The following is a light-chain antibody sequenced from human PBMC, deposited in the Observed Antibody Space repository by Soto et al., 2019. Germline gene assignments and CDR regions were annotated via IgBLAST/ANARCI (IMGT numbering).Light chain of an antibody. CDR2: DAS. V-gene: IGKV3-11*01. CDR3: QQRSNWPPT. J-gene: IGKJ4*01. CDR1: QSVSSY. Sequence: ESVLTQSPATLSLSPGERATLSCRASQSVSSYLAWYQQKPGQAPRLLIYDASNRATGIPARFSGSGSGTDFTLTLSSVEPEDFAVYYCQQRSNWPPTFGGGTTVEIK.